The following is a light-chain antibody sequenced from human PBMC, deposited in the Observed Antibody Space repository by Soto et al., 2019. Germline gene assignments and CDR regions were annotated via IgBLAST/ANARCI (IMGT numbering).Light chain of an antibody. V-gene: IGKV3-15*01. CDR2: GAS. CDR1: QSVSSN. J-gene: IGKJ5*01. Sequence: EIVMTQSPATLSVSPGERATLSCRASQSVSSNLAWYQQKPCQAPRLLIYGASTRATGIPARFSGSGSGTEFTLTISSLQSEDFAVYYCQQYNNWRSITFGQGTRLEIK. CDR3: QQYNNWRSIT.